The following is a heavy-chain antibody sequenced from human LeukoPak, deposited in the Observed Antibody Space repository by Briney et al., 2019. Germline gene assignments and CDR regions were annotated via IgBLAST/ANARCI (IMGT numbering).Heavy chain of an antibody. CDR1: GYSISSGFY. Sequence: SETLSLTCAVSGYSISSGFYWGRIRQPPGKGLEWIGTIYQSGSTYYNPSLKSRVAISVDTSKNQFSLTLSSVTAADTAIYYCARPRLRYYYYMDVWGKGTTVTVSS. CDR3: ARPRLRYYYYMDV. CDR2: IYQSGST. V-gene: IGHV4-38-2*01. J-gene: IGHJ6*03. D-gene: IGHD6-25*01.